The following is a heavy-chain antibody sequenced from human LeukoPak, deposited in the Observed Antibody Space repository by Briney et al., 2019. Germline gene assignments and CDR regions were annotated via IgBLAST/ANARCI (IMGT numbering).Heavy chain of an antibody. D-gene: IGHD6-19*01. CDR1: GCTFRNYW. J-gene: IGHJ4*02. CDR2: IKQDGSDR. Sequence: PGGSLRLSCAASGCTFRNYWMSWVRQAPGTGLEWVANIKQDGSDRNYVTSVRGRFTISRDNAESSLFLQMNSLRAEDTAVYYCVRNLAVAGTCFDSWGQGTLVTVSS. V-gene: IGHV3-7*03. CDR3: VRNLAVAGTCFDS.